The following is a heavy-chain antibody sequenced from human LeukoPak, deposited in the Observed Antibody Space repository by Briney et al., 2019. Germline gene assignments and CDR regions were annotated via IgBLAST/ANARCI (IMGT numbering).Heavy chain of an antibody. CDR3: AKWGKYQPQLY. V-gene: IGHV3-48*01. CDR2: ISSSSSTI. D-gene: IGHD2-2*01. CDR1: GFTFSSYS. J-gene: IGHJ4*02. Sequence: GGSLRLSCAASGFTFSSYSMNWVRQAPGKGLEWVSYISSSSSTIYYADSVKGRFTISRDNAKNSLYLQMNSLRAEDTAVYYCAKWGKYQPQLYWGQGTLVTVSS.